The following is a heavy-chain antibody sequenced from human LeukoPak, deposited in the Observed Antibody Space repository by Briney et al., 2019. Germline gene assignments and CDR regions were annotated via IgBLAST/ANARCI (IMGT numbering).Heavy chain of an antibody. V-gene: IGHV3-74*03. CDR3: ARVGGRGSIGGDC. J-gene: IGHJ4*02. CDR2: IKSDGSAT. CDR1: GFTFSTYW. D-gene: IGHD3-10*01. Sequence: GGSLRLSCAASGFTFSTYWMHWVRQAPGKGLVWVSRIKSDGSATTYADFMKGRFTVSRDNAKNTLYLQMSSLRAEDTAMYFCARVGGRGSIGGDCWGQGTLVTVSS.